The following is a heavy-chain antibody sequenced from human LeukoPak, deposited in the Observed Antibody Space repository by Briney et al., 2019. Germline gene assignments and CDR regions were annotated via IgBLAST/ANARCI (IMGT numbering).Heavy chain of an antibody. J-gene: IGHJ3*02. D-gene: IGHD1-26*01. V-gene: IGHV4-59*01. CDR3: ARDTAIVGAAMGAFDI. CDR1: GGSISSYY. CDR2: IYYSGST. Sequence: SETLSLTCTVSGGSISSYYWSWIRQPPGKGLEWIGYIYYSGSTNYNPSLKSRVTISVDTSKNQFSLKLSSVTAADTAVYYCARDTAIVGAAMGAFDIWGQGTMVTVSS.